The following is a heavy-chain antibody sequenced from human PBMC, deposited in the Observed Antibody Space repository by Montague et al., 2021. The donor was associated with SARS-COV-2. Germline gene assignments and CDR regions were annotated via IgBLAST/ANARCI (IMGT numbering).Heavy chain of an antibody. CDR1: GDSISSSTYY. D-gene: IGHD2-2*01. V-gene: IGHV4-39*07. J-gene: IGHJ4*02. CDR3: ARIRRSTSSYYDY. Sequence: SETLSLTCTVSGDSISSSTYYWVWIRQPPGKGLQWIGYIYYTGSTYYNPSLQSRVTISVDPSKNQFSLKLSSVTAADTAVYYCARIRRSTSSYYDYWGQGTLVTVSS. CDR2: IYYTGST.